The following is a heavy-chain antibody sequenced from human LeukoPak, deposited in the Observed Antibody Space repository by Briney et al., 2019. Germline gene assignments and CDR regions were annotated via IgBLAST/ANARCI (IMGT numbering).Heavy chain of an antibody. CDR2: ISYDGSNK. J-gene: IGHJ4*02. Sequence: GRSLRLSCAASGFTFSSYAMHWVRQAPGKGLEWVAAISYDGSNKHYADSVKGRFTISRDNSKNTLYLQMNSLRVEDTAVYYCVRVRDVLRFLEWLGFDYWGQGTLVTVSS. CDR3: VRVRDVLRFLEWLGFDY. D-gene: IGHD3-3*01. CDR1: GFTFSSYA. V-gene: IGHV3-30*04.